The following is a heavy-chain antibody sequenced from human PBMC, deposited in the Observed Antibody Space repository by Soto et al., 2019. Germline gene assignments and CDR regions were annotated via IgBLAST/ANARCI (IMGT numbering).Heavy chain of an antibody. CDR2: ISTYNGNT. CDR3: ARLLFLEWFDDY. Sequence: QVQLVQSAAELKKPGASVKVSCKTSGYTFTSYGISWVRQAPGQGLEWMGWISTYNGNTNYAQKFQGRATMTTDTSTTTAYMELRSLKSDDTAVYYCARLLFLEWFDDYWGQGTLVTVSS. J-gene: IGHJ4*02. CDR1: GYTFTSYG. V-gene: IGHV1-18*04. D-gene: IGHD3-3*01.